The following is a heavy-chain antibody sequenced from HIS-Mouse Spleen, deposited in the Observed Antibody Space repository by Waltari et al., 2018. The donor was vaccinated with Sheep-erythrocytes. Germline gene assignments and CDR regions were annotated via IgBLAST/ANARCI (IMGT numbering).Heavy chain of an antibody. V-gene: IGHV3-53*01. CDR2: IISRGST. D-gene: IGHD1-26*01. CDR3: ARGAGGFVGAHDAFDI. Sequence: EVQLVESGGGLIQSGGSLRLSCAASGFTVSSNYMSWVRQAPGQGLEWVSVIISRGSTDYADSVKGRFTISRDNSKNTLYLQINSLRAEDTAVYYCARGAGGFVGAHDAFDIWGQGTMVTVSS. J-gene: IGHJ3*02. CDR1: GFTVSSNY.